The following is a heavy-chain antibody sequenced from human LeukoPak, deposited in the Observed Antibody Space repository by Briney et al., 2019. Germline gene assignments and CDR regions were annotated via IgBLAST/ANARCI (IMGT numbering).Heavy chain of an antibody. J-gene: IGHJ4*02. CDR1: GGSLSSYY. CDR3: ARAPKMATINYFDY. V-gene: IGHV4-59*01. CDR2: IYYSGST. Sequence: PSETLSLTCTVSGGSLSSYYWSWIRQPPGKGLEWIGYIYYSGSTNYNPSLKSRVTISVDTTKNQFSLKLSSVTAADTAVYYCARAPKMATINYFDYWGQGTLVTVSS. D-gene: IGHD5-24*01.